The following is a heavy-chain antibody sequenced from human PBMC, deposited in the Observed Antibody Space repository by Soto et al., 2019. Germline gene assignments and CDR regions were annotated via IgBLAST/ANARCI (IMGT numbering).Heavy chain of an antibody. J-gene: IGHJ2*01. Sequence: PSQTLSLTCAISGDSVSSNGAAWNWIRQSPSRGLEWLGRTYYRSRWYSDYAPSVKSRITVNPDTSQNQFSLQLNSVTPEDTAIYYCARVDWGNGYWYFDLWGRGTLVTVSS. CDR3: ARVDWGNGYWYFDL. D-gene: IGHD3-9*01. CDR2: TYYRSRWYS. CDR1: GDSVSSNGAA. V-gene: IGHV6-1*01.